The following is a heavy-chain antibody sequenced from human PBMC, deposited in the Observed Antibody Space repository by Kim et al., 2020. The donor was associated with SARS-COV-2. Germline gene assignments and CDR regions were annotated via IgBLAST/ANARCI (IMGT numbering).Heavy chain of an antibody. J-gene: IGHJ4*02. CDR2: VSYSGST. CDR1: GGSISSSNYY. CDR3: VRQPSLSCLDY. V-gene: IGHV4-39*01. Sequence: SETLSLTCTVSGGSISSSNYYWGWIRQPPGKGLEWITSVSYSGSTYYNPSLKSRVTISVDTSKRQFSLKLRSVTAADTAVYYCVRQPSLSCLDYWGQVTL. D-gene: IGHD2-2*01.